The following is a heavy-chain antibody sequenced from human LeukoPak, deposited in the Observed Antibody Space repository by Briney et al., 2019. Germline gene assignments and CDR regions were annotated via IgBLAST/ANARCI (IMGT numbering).Heavy chain of an antibody. CDR3: ASPSPGFDP. V-gene: IGHV4-59*12. J-gene: IGHJ5*02. Sequence: PSETLSLTCTVSGDSISSYYWSWIRQPPGKGLEWIGSIYYSGSTPYNPSLKSRVTISVDMSKNQFSLKLTSVTAADTAVYYCASPSPGFDPRGQGTLVTVSS. CDR2: IYYSGST. CDR1: GDSISSYY.